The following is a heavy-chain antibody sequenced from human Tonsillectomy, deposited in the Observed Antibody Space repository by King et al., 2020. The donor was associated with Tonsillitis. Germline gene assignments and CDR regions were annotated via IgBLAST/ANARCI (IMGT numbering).Heavy chain of an antibody. CDR3: ARVDSDSSSWYYFDY. Sequence: QLQESGPGLVKPSETLSLTCTVSGGSISSYYWSWIRQPPGKGLEWIGYIYYSGSTNYNPSLKSRVTISVYTSKNQFSLNLSSVTAADTAVYYCARVDSDSSSWYYFDYWGQGTLVTVSS. CDR2: IYYSGST. J-gene: IGHJ4*02. V-gene: IGHV4-59*01. D-gene: IGHD6-13*01. CDR1: GGSISSYY.